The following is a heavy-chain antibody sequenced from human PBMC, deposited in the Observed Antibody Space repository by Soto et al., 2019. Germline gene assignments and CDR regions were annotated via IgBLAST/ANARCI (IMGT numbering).Heavy chain of an antibody. CDR3: ARDLDHADYYDSSGYSYY. CDR1: GGTFSSYT. D-gene: IGHD3-22*01. V-gene: IGHV1-69*04. CDR2: IIPILGIA. J-gene: IGHJ4*02. Sequence: GASVKVSCKASGGTFSSYTISWVRQAPGQGLEWMGRIIPILGIANYAQKFQGRVTITADKSTSTAYMELSSLRSEDTAVYYCARDLDHADYYDSSGYSYYWGQGTLVTVSS.